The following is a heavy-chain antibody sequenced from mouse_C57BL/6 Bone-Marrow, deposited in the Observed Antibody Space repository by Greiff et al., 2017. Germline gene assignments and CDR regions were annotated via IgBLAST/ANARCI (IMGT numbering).Heavy chain of an antibody. Sequence: VQLQQSGAELVKPGASVKLSCKASGYTFTSYWMHWVKQRPGQGLEWIGMIHPNSGSTNYNEKFKSKATLTVAKSSSTAYMQLSSLTSEDSAVYYCARANGSSYAYAMDYWGQGTSVTVSS. D-gene: IGHD1-1*01. CDR2: IHPNSGST. V-gene: IGHV1-64*01. CDR1: GYTFTSYW. J-gene: IGHJ4*01. CDR3: ARANGSSYAYAMDY.